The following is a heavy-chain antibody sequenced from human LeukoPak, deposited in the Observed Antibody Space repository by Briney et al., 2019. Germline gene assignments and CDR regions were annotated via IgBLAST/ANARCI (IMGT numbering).Heavy chain of an antibody. CDR3: ARHGSDSSSSGYYFDY. CDR2: INHSGST. D-gene: IGHD6-6*01. V-gene: IGHV4-34*01. CDR1: GGSFSGYY. Sequence: SETLSLTCAVYGGSFSGYYWSWIRQPPGKGLEWIGEINHSGSTNYNPSLKSRVTISVDTSKNQFSLKLSSVTAADTAVYYCARHGSDSSSSGYYFDYWGQGTLVTVSS. J-gene: IGHJ4*02.